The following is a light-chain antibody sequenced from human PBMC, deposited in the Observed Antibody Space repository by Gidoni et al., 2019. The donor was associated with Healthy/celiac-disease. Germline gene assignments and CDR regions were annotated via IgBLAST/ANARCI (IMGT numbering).Light chain of an antibody. CDR1: NIGSKS. CDR3: QVWDSSSDHPGFV. V-gene: IGLV3-21*04. Sequence: SYVLTQPPSVSVAPGKTARITCGGNNIGSKSVHWYQQKPGQAPVLVIYYDSDRPSGIPERFSGSNSGNTATLTISRVEAGDEADYYCQVWDSSSDHPGFVFGTGTKVTDL. J-gene: IGLJ1*01. CDR2: YDS.